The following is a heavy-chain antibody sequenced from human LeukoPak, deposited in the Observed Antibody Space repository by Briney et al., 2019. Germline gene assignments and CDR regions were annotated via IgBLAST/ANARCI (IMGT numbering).Heavy chain of an antibody. Sequence: GGSLRLFCAASGFTFSNYWMSWVRQAPGKGLEWVASIQQDGCAKRYVGSVEGRFTISRDNDENSLFLQMNSLRAEDTAVYFCATDKRVEASLHEYWGAGTLVTISS. CDR1: GFTFSNYW. CDR3: ATDKRVEASLHEY. J-gene: IGHJ4*02. V-gene: IGHV3-7*01. CDR2: IQQDGCAK. D-gene: IGHD1-26*01.